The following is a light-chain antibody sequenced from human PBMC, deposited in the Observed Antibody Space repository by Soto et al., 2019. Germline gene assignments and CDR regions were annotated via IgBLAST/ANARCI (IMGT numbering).Light chain of an antibody. CDR1: QSISNR. CDR3: QQYGGVWT. CDR2: DAS. V-gene: IGKV1-5*01. Sequence: DIRMTQSPSTLSASVGDRVTITCRASQSISNRFAWYQQKPGKAPKVLIYDASSLESGVPSRFSGSGSATEFILTISSLKPDDFATYHCQQYGGVWTFGQGTKVEIK. J-gene: IGKJ1*01.